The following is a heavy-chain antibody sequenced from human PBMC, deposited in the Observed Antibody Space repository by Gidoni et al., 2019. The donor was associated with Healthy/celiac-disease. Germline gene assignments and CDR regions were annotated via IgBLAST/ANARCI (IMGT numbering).Heavy chain of an antibody. Sequence: QVQLQESGPGLVKHSQTLSLTCTVSGGSISSGGSYWSWIRQHPGKGLEWIGYIYYSGSTYYNPSLKSRVTISVDTSKNQFSLKLSSVTAADTAVYYCARAGAAAPRDYFDYWGQGTLVTVSS. CDR1: GGSISSGGSY. V-gene: IGHV4-31*03. D-gene: IGHD6-13*01. CDR3: ARAGAAAPRDYFDY. CDR2: IYYSGST. J-gene: IGHJ4*02.